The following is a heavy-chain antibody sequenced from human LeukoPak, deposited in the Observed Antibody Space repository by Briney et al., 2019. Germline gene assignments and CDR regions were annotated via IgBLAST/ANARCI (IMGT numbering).Heavy chain of an antibody. J-gene: IGHJ4*02. Sequence: SETLSLTCAVYGGSFSGYYWSWIRQPPGKGLEWIGEINHSGSTNYNPSLKSRVTISVDTSKNQFSLKLSSVTAADTAVYYCAKSSTRAYLDYWGQGTLVTVSS. V-gene: IGHV4-34*01. CDR1: GGSFSGYY. D-gene: IGHD6-13*01. CDR3: AKSSTRAYLDY. CDR2: INHSGST.